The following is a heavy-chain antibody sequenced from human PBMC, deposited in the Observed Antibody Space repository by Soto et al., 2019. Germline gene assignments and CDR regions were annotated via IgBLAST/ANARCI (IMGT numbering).Heavy chain of an antibody. V-gene: IGHV5-10-1*01. CDR3: AARLAPFGYCMDV. CDR1: GYSFTSYW. Sequence: GASLKISCKGSGYSFTSYWISWVRQMPGKGLEWMGRIDPSDSYTNYSPSFQGHVTISADKSISTAYLQWSSLKASDTALYYRAARLAPFGYCMDVRRQGTTVTVSS. D-gene: IGHD3-10*01. J-gene: IGHJ6*02. CDR2: IDPSDSYT.